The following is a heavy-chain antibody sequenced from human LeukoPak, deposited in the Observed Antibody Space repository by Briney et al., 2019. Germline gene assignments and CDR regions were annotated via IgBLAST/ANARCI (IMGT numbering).Heavy chain of an antibody. CDR3: AREEISGWRGPFDY. J-gene: IGHJ4*02. Sequence: ASVKVSCRASGGTFSSYAISWVRQAPGQGLEWMGGIIPIFGTANYAQKFQGRVTITADESTSTAYMELSSLRSEDTAVYYCAREEISGWRGPFDYWGQGTLVTVSS. D-gene: IGHD6-19*01. CDR1: GGTFSSYA. CDR2: IIPIFGTA. V-gene: IGHV1-69*13.